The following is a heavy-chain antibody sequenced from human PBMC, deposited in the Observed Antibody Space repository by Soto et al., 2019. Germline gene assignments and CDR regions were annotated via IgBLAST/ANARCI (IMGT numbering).Heavy chain of an antibody. Sequence: VKVSRKVSGYTLTELSMHWVRQAPGKGLEWMGGFDPEDGETIYAQKFQGRVTMTEDTSTDTAYMELSSLRSEDTAVYYCATVSGYSGYGHFDYWGQGTLVTVSS. CDR3: ATVSGYSGYGHFDY. CDR2: FDPEDGET. CDR1: GYTLTELS. J-gene: IGHJ4*02. D-gene: IGHD5-12*01. V-gene: IGHV1-24*01.